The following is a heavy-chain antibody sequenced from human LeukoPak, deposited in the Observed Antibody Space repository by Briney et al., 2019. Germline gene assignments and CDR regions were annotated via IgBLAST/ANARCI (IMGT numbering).Heavy chain of an antibody. J-gene: IGHJ5*01. CDR3: ARVSGNYYRWFDS. V-gene: IGHV3-7*03. CDR2: IKQDGSEK. CDR1: RFTFSSYW. D-gene: IGHD1-26*01. Sequence: GGSLRLSCATSRFTFSSYWMSWVRQAPGKGLEWVANIKQDGSEKYYVDSVKGRFTISRDNAKNSLYLQMNSLRAEDTAVYYCARVSGNYYRWFDSWGQGTLVTVSS.